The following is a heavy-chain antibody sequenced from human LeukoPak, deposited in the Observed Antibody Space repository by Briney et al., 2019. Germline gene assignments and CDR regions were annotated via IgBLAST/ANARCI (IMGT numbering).Heavy chain of an antibody. CDR3: ARVVNYDFWSGLNH. J-gene: IGHJ5*02. CDR2: INSDGSST. CDR1: GFTFSSYW. D-gene: IGHD3-3*01. Sequence: PGGSLRLSCAASGFTFSSYWMHWVRQAPGKGLVWVSRINSDGSSTSYADSVKGRFTISRDNAKNTLYLQMNSLRAEDTAVYYCARVVNYDFWSGLNHWGQGTLVTASS. V-gene: IGHV3-74*01.